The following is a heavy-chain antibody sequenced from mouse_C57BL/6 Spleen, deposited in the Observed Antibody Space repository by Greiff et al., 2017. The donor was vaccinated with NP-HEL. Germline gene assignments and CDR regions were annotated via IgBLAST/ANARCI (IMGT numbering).Heavy chain of an antibody. CDR1: GFTFSDYY. V-gene: IGHV5-12*01. Sequence: EVKLMESGGGLVQPGGSLKLSCAASGFTFSDYYMYWVRQTPEKRLEWVAYISNGGGSTYYPDTVKGRFTISRDNAKNTLYLQMSRLKSEDTAMYYCARLNYGDYAMDYWGQGTSVTVSS. CDR2: ISNGGGST. J-gene: IGHJ4*01. D-gene: IGHD1-1*02. CDR3: ARLNYGDYAMDY.